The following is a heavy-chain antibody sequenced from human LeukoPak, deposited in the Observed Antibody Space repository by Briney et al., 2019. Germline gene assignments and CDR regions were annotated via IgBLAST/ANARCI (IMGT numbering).Heavy chain of an antibody. CDR3: ARDLSGGGLDY. J-gene: IGHJ4*02. Sequence: GGSLRLSCAASGFTFNSYTIHWVRQAPGKGLECVAVISYDGNNEYYADSVKGRFTISRDNSKNTLYLQMNSLRAEDSAVYYCARDLSGGGLDYWGQGTLVTVSS. V-gene: IGHV3-30-3*01. CDR2: ISYDGNNE. CDR1: GFTFNSYT. D-gene: IGHD3-16*01.